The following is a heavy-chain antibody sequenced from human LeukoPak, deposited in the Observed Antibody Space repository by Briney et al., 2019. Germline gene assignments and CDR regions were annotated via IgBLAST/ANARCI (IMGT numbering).Heavy chain of an antibody. D-gene: IGHD2-15*01. J-gene: IGHJ5*02. Sequence: PSETLSLTCAVYGGSFSGYYWSWIRQPPGKGLEWIGEINHSGSTNYNPSLKSRVTISVDTSKNQFSLKLSSVTAADTAVYYCARGYGRVSSTGVVWFDPWGQGTLVTVSS. CDR3: ARGYGRVSSTGVVWFDP. CDR1: GGSFSGYY. V-gene: IGHV4-34*01. CDR2: INHSGST.